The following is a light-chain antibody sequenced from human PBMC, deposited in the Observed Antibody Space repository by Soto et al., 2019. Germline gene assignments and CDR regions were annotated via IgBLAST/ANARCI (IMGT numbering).Light chain of an antibody. CDR2: EVS. CDR1: SCDVGTYNY. J-gene: IGLJ1*01. CDR3: SAYTSSLTLYV. V-gene: IGLV2-14*01. Sequence: QSALTQPASVSGSPGQSITISCTGTSCDVGTYNYVSWYQQHSGKAPKLMIYEVSNRPSGVSNRFSGSKSGNTASLTISGLQAEDEADYYCSAYTSSLTLYVFGSGTKLTVL.